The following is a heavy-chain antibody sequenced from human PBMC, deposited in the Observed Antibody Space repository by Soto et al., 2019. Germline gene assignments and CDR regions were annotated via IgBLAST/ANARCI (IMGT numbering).Heavy chain of an antibody. CDR3: GKVLVGATGHTDSDS. J-gene: IGHJ4*02. V-gene: IGHV4-39*01. D-gene: IGHD2-15*01. CDR1: GDSIYRSGYY. Sequence: SETLSLTCTVSGDSIYRSGYYWGWIRQPPGRGLEWIGNIDYNGVTYSNPSLKSRVTISRDTSKNQFSLKLTSVTAADTALYYCGKVLVGATGHTDSDSWGPGTLVTVSS. CDR2: IDYNGVT.